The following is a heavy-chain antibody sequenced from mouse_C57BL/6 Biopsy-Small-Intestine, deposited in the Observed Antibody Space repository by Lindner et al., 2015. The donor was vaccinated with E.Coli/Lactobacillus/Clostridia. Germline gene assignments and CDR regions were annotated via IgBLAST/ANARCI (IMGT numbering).Heavy chain of an antibody. Sequence: VQLQESGAELVRPGTSVKMSCKASGYTFTNYWIGWAKQRPGHGLEWIGEILPGSGSTNYNEKFKGKATFTADTSSNTAYMQLSSLTTEDSATYYCARSIYGWDWYFDVWGTGTTVTVSS. D-gene: IGHD1-2*01. V-gene: IGHV1-63*01. CDR2: ILPGSGST. CDR1: GYTFTNYW. CDR3: ARSIYGWDWYFDV. J-gene: IGHJ1*03.